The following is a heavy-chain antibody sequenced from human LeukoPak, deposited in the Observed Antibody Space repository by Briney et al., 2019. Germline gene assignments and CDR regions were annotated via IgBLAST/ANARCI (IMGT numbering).Heavy chain of an antibody. D-gene: IGHD5-24*01. CDR1: GFTFSSYA. V-gene: IGHV3-30*04. CDR3: AREFGHNRWYFDY. CDR2: VSADGRTQ. Sequence: GGSLRLSCAASGFTFSSYAMHWVRQAPGKGLEWVTVVSADGRTQLYSDSVKGRFTISRDNSLNTLHLQMNSLRTEDTAVYYCAREFGHNRWYFDYWGQGALVTVSS. J-gene: IGHJ4*02.